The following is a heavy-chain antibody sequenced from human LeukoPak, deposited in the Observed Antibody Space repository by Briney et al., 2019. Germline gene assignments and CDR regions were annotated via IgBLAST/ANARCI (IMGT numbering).Heavy chain of an antibody. Sequence: PPETLSLTCTVSGGSISSYYWSWIRQPPGKGLEWIGYIYYSGSTNYNPSLKSRVTISVDTSKSQFSLKLSSVTAADTVVYYCARMLNWFDPWGQGTLVTVSS. CDR2: IYYSGST. V-gene: IGHV4-59*12. J-gene: IGHJ5*02. CDR3: ARMLNWFDP. D-gene: IGHD3-10*02. CDR1: GGSISSYY.